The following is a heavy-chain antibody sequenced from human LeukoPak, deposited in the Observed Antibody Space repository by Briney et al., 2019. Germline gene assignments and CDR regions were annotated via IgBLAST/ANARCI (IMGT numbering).Heavy chain of an antibody. Sequence: GGSLRLSCAASGFTFSIYWMHWVRQAPGKGLVWVSRINSDGSSTSYADSVKGRFTISRDNAKNTLYLQMNSLRAEDTAVYYCARDEDWSGYYGAFDIWGQGIMVTVSS. CDR3: ARDEDWSGYYGAFDI. D-gene: IGHD3-3*01. J-gene: IGHJ3*02. CDR2: INSDGSST. CDR1: GFTFSIYW. V-gene: IGHV3-74*01.